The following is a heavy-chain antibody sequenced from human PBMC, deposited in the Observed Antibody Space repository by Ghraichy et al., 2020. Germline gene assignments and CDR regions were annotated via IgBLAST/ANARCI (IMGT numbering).Heavy chain of an antibody. CDR1: GFPFSSYS. D-gene: IGHD4-23*01. Sequence: GGSLRLSCVGSGFPFSSYSFNWVRQSPGKGLEWVSYITGSGRTKSYADSVKGRFTISRDSAQNSLYLQMNSLRDEDTAVYYCARGSRVVRFYYYDGRTSGAKGPRSLSP. CDR2: ITGSGRTK. CDR3: ARGSRVVRFYYYDGRTS. J-gene: IGHJ6*02. V-gene: IGHV3-48*02.